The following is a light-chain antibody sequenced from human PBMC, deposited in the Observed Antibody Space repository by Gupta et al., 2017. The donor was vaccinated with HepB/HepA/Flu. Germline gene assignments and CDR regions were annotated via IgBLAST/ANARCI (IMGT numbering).Light chain of an antibody. CDR3: QQRSNWPYT. J-gene: IGKJ2*01. V-gene: IGKV3-11*01. CDR2: DAS. CDR1: QSVSSY. Sequence: IVLTQSPALLSLSPGERATLSCRASQSVSSYLAWYQQKPGQAPRLLIYDASNRATGIPARFSGSGSGTDFTLTISSLEPEDFAVYYCQQRSNWPYTFGQGTKLEIK.